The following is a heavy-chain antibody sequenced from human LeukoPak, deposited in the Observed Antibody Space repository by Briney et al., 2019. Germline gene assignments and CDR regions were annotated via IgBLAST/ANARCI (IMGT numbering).Heavy chain of an antibody. CDR3: ARPRDYGDYDAFDI. CDR1: GGTFSSYA. V-gene: IGHV1-69*13. CDR2: IIPIFGTA. J-gene: IGHJ3*02. Sequence: SVKVPCKASGGTFSSYAISWVRQAPGQGLEWMGGIIPIFGTANYAQKFQGRVTITADESTSTAYMELSRLRFDDTAVYYCARPRDYGDYDAFDIWGQGTMVTVSS. D-gene: IGHD4-17*01.